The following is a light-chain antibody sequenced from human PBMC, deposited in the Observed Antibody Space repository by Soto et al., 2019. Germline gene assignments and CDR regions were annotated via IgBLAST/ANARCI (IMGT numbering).Light chain of an antibody. CDR2: AAS. J-gene: IGKJ1*01. V-gene: IGKV1-39*01. Sequence: DIQMTQSPSSLSASVGDRVTITCRASQSISSYLNWYQQKPGKAPKLLIYAASSLQSGVPSRFSGSASGTDFTLTISSLQPEDFATYYCQQSYSTPRTFGQGTKVDLK. CDR1: QSISSY. CDR3: QQSYSTPRT.